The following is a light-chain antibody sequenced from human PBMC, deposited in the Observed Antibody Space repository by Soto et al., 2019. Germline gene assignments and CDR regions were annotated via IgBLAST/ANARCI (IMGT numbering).Light chain of an antibody. V-gene: IGKV3-15*01. CDR2: GAS. CDR3: QQYNKWPWT. J-gene: IGKJ1*01. CDR1: QSVSSK. Sequence: EMVMTQSPATLSVSPGERATLSCSASQSVSSKLGWYQEKPGQAPRLLIYGASARATGIPARFSGSGSGTEFTLTISSLQSEDFAVYYCQQYNKWPWTFGQGTKVDNK.